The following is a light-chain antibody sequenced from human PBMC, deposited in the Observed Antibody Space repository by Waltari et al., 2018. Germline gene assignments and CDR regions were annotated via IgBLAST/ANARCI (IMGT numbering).Light chain of an antibody. J-gene: IGKJ2*01. CDR1: QRSTRN. V-gene: IGKV3-15*01. Sequence: WRAVQRSTRNLAWYQQKPGPAPSLLISGASTRAPGIPFRFSGVGSGTDFTLTISSLQSEDFAVYYCQQYNNWPFTFGQGTKLEIK. CDR2: GAS. CDR3: QQYNNWPFT.